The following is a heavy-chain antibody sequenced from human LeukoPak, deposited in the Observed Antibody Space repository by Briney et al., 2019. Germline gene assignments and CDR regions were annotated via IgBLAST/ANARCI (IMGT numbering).Heavy chain of an antibody. Sequence: GASVKVSCKASEYTFTSHYIHWVRQAPGQGLEWMGIINPSGGSTTYAQKFQGRVTMTRDTSTSTVYMELSSLKSEDTAVYYCARVLNSSGCSDYWGQGTLVTVSS. D-gene: IGHD3-22*01. CDR3: ARVLNSSGCSDY. CDR2: INPSGGST. CDR1: EYTFTSHY. J-gene: IGHJ4*02. V-gene: IGHV1-46*01.